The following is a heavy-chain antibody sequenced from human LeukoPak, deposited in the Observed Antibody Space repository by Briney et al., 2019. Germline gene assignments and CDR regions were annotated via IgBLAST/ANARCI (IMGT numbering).Heavy chain of an antibody. Sequence: ASVKVSCKASGGTFSSYAISCVRQAPGQGLEWMGGIIPIFGTANYAQKFQGRVTITADESTSTAYMELSSLRSEDTAVYYCARVLVPAAIRNNWFDPWGQGTLVTVSS. CDR2: IIPIFGTA. CDR1: GGTFSSYA. CDR3: ARVLVPAAIRNNWFDP. V-gene: IGHV1-69*13. J-gene: IGHJ5*02. D-gene: IGHD2-2*02.